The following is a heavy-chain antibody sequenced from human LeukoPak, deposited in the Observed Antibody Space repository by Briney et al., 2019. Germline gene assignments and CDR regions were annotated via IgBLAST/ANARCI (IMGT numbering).Heavy chain of an antibody. D-gene: IGHD3-10*01. Sequence: GRSLRLSCAASGFTFSRHGIHWVRQAPGKGLEWVAVISYDGSNKYYADSVKGRFTISRDNSQNTLYLQMNNLGPEDTANCAKVTGRQQLIELFDYWGQGTLVTLSS. J-gene: IGHJ4*02. V-gene: IGHV3-30*18. CDR2: ISYDGSNK. CDR3: VTGRQQLIELFDY. CDR1: GFTFSRHG.